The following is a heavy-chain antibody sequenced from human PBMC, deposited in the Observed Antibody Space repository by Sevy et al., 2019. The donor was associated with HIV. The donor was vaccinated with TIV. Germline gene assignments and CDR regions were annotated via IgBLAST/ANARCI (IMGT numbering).Heavy chain of an antibody. CDR1: GFTLSSYD. D-gene: IGHD2-2*01. CDR3: AREGCSRPHDY. CDR2: FSFGCGKI. J-gene: IGHJ4*02. V-gene: IGHV3-23*01. Sequence: GGSLRLSCAASGFTLSSYDMSWVRQPPGKGLEWVATFSFGCGKINYTDSVKGRFTISRDNSKNTLFLQMNRLRAEDTAVYYCAREGCSRPHDYWGQGTLVTVSS.